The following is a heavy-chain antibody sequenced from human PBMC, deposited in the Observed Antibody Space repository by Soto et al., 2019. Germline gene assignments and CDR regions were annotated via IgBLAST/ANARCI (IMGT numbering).Heavy chain of an antibody. D-gene: IGHD6-19*01. CDR1: GFTFSTYW. Sequence: EVQLVESGGGLVQPGGSLRLSCAASGFTFSTYWMHWVRQVPGKGLVWVSVIKTDGSITSYADSVKGRFTISRDNAKNTLYLQMNSLRAEDTAVYYCARGRLGGMDVWGQGTTVTVSS. V-gene: IGHV3-74*01. CDR3: ARGRLGGMDV. CDR2: IKTDGSIT. J-gene: IGHJ6*02.